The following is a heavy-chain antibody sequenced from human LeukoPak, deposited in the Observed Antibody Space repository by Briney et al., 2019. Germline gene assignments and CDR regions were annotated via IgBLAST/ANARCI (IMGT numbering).Heavy chain of an antibody. J-gene: IGHJ4*02. CDR2: IYRDGST. CDR3: GRGSVAGTGLFDH. V-gene: IGHV4-30-2*01. Sequence: SETLSLTCAASGASMSSGGYSWSWTRQPPGKGLEWIGYIYRDGSTSYNPSLKSRLTISVDLSKNQFSLKLSSVTAADTAVYYCGRGSVAGTGLFDHWGQGILVTVSS. D-gene: IGHD1-1*01. CDR1: GASMSSGGYS.